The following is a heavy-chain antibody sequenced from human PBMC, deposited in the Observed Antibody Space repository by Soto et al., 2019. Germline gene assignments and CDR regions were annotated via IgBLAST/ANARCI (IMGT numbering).Heavy chain of an antibody. CDR3: AKDQDPRFGVVIYYYYGMDV. J-gene: IGHJ6*02. V-gene: IGHV3-23*01. CDR2: ISGSGGST. D-gene: IGHD3-3*01. Sequence: PGGSLRLSCAASGFTFSSYAMSWVRQAPGKGLEWVSAISGSGGSTYYADSVKGRFTISRDNSKNTLYLQMNSLRAEDTAVYYCAKDQDPRFGVVIYYYYGMDVWGQGTTVTVSS. CDR1: GFTFSSYA.